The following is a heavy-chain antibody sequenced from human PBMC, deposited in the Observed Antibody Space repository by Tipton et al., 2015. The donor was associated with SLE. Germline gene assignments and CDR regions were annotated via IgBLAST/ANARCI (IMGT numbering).Heavy chain of an antibody. V-gene: IGHV3-21*01. CDR3: TRDRVDIVTENVNFYYGMDV. J-gene: IGHJ6*02. D-gene: IGHD5-12*01. CDR1: GFTFSSYS. Sequence: SLRLSCAASGFTFSSYSMNWVRQAPGKGLEWVSSISSSSGYIYYADSVKGRFTISRDNAKNSLYLQMNSLRAEDTAVYYCTRDRVDIVTENVNFYYGMDVWGQGTPVTVSS. CDR2: ISSSSGYI.